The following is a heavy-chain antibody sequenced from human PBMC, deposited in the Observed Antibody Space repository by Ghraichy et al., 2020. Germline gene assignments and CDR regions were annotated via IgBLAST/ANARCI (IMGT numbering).Heavy chain of an antibody. CDR3: AKGEPGSRRNPSSGWYYFDY. Sequence: GGSLRLSCAASGFTFSSYAMSWVRQAPGKELEWVSAISGSGGSTYYADSVKGRFTISRDNSKNTLYLQMNSLRAEDTAVYYCAKGEPGSRRNPSSGWYYFDYWGQGTLVTVSS. D-gene: IGHD6-19*01. CDR2: ISGSGGST. J-gene: IGHJ4*02. CDR1: GFTFSSYA. V-gene: IGHV3-23*01.